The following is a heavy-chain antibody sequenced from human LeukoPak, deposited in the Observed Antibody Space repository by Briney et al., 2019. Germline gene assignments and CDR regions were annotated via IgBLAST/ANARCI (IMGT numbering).Heavy chain of an antibody. V-gene: IGHV3-21*01. CDR1: GSTFSSYS. D-gene: IGHD6-19*01. CDR3: ARAVSSGWDGEEHDAFDI. Sequence: GGSLRLSCAASGSTFSSYSMNWVRQAPGKGLEWVSSISSSSSYIYYADSVKGRFTISRDNAKNSLYLQMNSLRAEDTAVYYCARAVSSGWDGEEHDAFDIWGQGTMVTVSS. J-gene: IGHJ3*02. CDR2: ISSSSSYI.